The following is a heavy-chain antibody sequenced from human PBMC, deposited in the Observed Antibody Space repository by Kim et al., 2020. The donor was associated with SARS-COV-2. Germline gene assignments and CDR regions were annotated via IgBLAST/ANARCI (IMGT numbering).Heavy chain of an antibody. Sequence: GESLKISCEGSGYSFTSYWITWVRQKPGKGLEWVGRIDPSESYTNYSPSFQGHVTLSADKSTSTAFLLWNSLKASDTATYYCATRNYDSDTGDYYVGDYYGLDVWGQGTTVTVSS. CDR1: GYSFTSYW. D-gene: IGHD3-22*01. J-gene: IGHJ6*02. V-gene: IGHV5-10-1*01. CDR2: IDPSESYT. CDR3: ATRNYDSDTGDYYVGDYYGLDV.